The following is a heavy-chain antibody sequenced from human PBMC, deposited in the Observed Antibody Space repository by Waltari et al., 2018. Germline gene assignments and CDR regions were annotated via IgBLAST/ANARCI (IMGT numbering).Heavy chain of an antibody. J-gene: IGHJ6*02. CDR2: IYPGDSDT. Sequence: EVQLVQSGAEVKKPGESLKISCKGSGYSFTSYWIGWVRQMPGKGLEWMGIIYPGDSDTRYSPSFQGQVTISADKSISTAYLQWSSLKASDTAMYYCVVVLTPTPYYYYYGMDVWGQGTTVTVSS. V-gene: IGHV5-51*01. CDR3: VVVLTPTPYYYYYGMDV. CDR1: GYSFTSYW. D-gene: IGHD3-22*01.